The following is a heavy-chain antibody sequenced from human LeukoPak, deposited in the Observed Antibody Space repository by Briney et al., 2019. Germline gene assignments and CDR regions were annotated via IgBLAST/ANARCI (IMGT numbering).Heavy chain of an antibody. D-gene: IGHD4-23*01. CDR2: ISYDGTNK. CDR3: AKGQTTVLTLGPHDY. J-gene: IGHJ4*02. CDR1: GFTFSSYG. V-gene: IGHV3-30*18. Sequence: GTSLRLSCAASGFTFSSYGMHWVRQAPGKGLEWVAVISYDGTNKYYADSVKGRFTISRDNSKNTFYLQMDSLRPEDTAVYYCAKGQTTVLTLGPHDYWGQGTLVTVSS.